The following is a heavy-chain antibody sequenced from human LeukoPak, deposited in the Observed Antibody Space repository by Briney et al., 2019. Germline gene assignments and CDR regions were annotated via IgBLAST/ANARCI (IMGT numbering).Heavy chain of an antibody. CDR1: GFTFSDYY. J-gene: IGHJ4*02. D-gene: IGHD4-17*01. CDR3: ASGGPVTTYDFDY. Sequence: AESLTLSCAVSGFTFSDYYMSWIRQRPGKALEWVSYISRSSSDTNYADSVKGRFTISRDNAKDSLYLQMNSVRAEDTAVYYCASGGPVTTYDFDYWGQGTLVTVSS. V-gene: IGHV3-11*06. CDR2: ISRSSSDT.